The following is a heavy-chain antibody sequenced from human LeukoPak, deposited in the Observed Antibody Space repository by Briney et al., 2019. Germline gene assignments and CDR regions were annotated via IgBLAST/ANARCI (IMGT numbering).Heavy chain of an antibody. D-gene: IGHD3-16*02. Sequence: PWASVKVSCKASGYTFINYDINWVRQATGQGLEWMGWMNPKTGNTVYAQKFQGRVTITWDISIRTAYMEVTSLRSEDTAVYYCARWGVSSADFDYWGQGTLVTVSS. J-gene: IGHJ4*02. CDR2: MNPKTGNT. CDR1: GYTFINYD. CDR3: ARWGVSSADFDY. V-gene: IGHV1-8*03.